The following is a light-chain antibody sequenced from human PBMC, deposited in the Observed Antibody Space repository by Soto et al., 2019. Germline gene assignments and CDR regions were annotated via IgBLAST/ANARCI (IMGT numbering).Light chain of an antibody. Sequence: QSALTQPASVSGSPGQSITISCTGTSSDVGGYNYVSWFQQHPGKAPKLKIYEVSNRPSGVSNRFSGSKSGYTASLTISELQAEDEADYYCSSSTINNTVLFGGGTKLTVL. CDR2: EVS. V-gene: IGLV2-14*03. J-gene: IGLJ2*01. CDR1: SSDVGGYNY. CDR3: SSSTINNTVL.